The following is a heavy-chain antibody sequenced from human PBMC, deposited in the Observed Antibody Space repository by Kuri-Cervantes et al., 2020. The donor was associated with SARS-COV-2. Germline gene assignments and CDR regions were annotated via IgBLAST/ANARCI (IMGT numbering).Heavy chain of an antibody. CDR2: IYYSEGT. D-gene: IGHD3-16*01. J-gene: IGHJ4*02. Sequence: GSLRLSCTVSGDSISSFYWSWIRQPPGKEMEWIGYIYYSEGTKNNPSLTSRVTIQLNTSKNQFSLKLSSVTAADTAVYYCARGGGYDYPHYWGQGTLVTVSS. V-gene: IGHV4-59*01. CDR1: GDSISSFY. CDR3: ARGGGYDYPHY.